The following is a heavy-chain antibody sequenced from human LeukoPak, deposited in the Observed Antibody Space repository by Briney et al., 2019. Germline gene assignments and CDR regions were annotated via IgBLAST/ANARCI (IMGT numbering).Heavy chain of an antibody. CDR1: GYTFTSYG. V-gene: IGHV1-18*01. CDR3: ARDRITFGVAQFDY. Sequence: ASVKVSCKASGYTFTSYGISWVRQAPGQGLEWMGWISAYNGNTNYAQKLQGRGTMTTDTSTSTAYMELRSLRSDDTAVYYCARDRITFGVAQFDYWGQGTLVTVSS. D-gene: IGHD3-16*01. CDR2: ISAYNGNT. J-gene: IGHJ4*02.